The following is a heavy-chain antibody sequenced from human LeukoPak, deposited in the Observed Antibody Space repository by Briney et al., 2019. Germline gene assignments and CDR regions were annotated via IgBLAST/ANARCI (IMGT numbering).Heavy chain of an antibody. CDR1: GFTFSSYA. J-gene: IGHJ3*02. V-gene: IGHV3-48*02. CDR3: ARKGDGYNWQHQNDAFDI. D-gene: IGHD5-12*01. CDR2: ISSSSSTI. Sequence: GGSLRLSCATSGFTFSSYAMSWVRQAPGKGLEWVSYISSSSSTIYYADSVKGRFTISRDNAKNSLYLQMNSLRDEDTAVYYCARKGDGYNWQHQNDAFDIWGQGTMVTVSS.